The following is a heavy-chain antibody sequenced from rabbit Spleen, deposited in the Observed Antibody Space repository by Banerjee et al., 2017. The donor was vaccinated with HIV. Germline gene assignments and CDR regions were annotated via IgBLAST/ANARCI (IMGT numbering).Heavy chain of an antibody. CDR2: IYTGGSGGV. CDR3: ARDLVAVIGWNFSL. Sequence: QEQLVESGGDLVKPGASLTLTCTASGFDLSNYYYMYWVRQAPGKGLEWIGCIYTGGSGGVYYASWAKGRFTFSKSSSTTVTLQMTSLTAADTATYFCARDLVAVIGWNFSLWGPGTLVTVS. CDR1: GFDLSNYYY. D-gene: IGHD1-1*01. V-gene: IGHV1S45*01. J-gene: IGHJ4*01.